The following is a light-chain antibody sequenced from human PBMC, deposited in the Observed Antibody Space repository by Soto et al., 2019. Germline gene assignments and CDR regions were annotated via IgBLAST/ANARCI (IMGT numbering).Light chain of an antibody. V-gene: IGKV1D-8*02. CDR1: QGISSY. J-gene: IGKJ1*01. CDR2: AAS. Sequence: ILKPQDPYLLSSPTGGRGTITCRMSQGISSYLAWYQQKPGKAPELLIYAASTLQSGVPSSFSGSGSGTEFTLTISSLQPDDFATYSCQQYNTYLWTFAQGTEVDI. CDR3: QQYNTYLWT.